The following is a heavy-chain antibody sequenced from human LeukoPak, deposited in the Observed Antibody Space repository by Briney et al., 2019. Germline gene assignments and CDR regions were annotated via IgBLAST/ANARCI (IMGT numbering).Heavy chain of an antibody. CDR2: IYSGGST. V-gene: IGHV3-66*01. Sequence: GSLRLSCAASGFTVSSNYMSWVRQAPGKGLEWVSVIYSGGSTYYADSVKGRFTISRDNSKNTLYLQMNSLRAEDTAVYYCARDMVRGVVDYWGQGTLVTVSS. CDR1: GFTVSSNY. CDR3: ARDMVRGVVDY. J-gene: IGHJ4*02. D-gene: IGHD3-10*01.